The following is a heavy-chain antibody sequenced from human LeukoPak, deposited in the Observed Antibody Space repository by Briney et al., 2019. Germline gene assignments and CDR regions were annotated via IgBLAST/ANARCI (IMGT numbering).Heavy chain of an antibody. V-gene: IGHV4-59*01. Sequence: SETLSLTCNVSGGSISTYYWNWIRQPPGKGLEWIGYVYYSGSTNYNPSLKSRVTISVDTSKNQLSLNLTSVTAADTAVYYCAREDYYGSGSYNWFDPWGQGILATVSS. CDR2: VYYSGST. CDR1: GGSISTYY. D-gene: IGHD3-10*01. CDR3: AREDYYGSGSYNWFDP. J-gene: IGHJ5*02.